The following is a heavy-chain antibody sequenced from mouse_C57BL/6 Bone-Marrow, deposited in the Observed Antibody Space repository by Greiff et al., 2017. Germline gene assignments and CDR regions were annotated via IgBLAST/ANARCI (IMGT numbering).Heavy chain of an antibody. J-gene: IGHJ1*03. CDR1: GFTFTDYY. CDR2: IRNKANGYTT. CDR3: ARYGSYGNYWYFDV. D-gene: IGHD2-1*01. V-gene: IGHV7-3*01. Sequence: EVQGVESGGGLVQPGGSLSLSCAASGFTFTDYYMSWVRQPPGKALEWLGFIRNKANGYTTEYSASVKGRFTISRDNFQSILYLQMNALSAEDSATYYCARYGSYGNYWYFDVWGTGTTVTVSS.